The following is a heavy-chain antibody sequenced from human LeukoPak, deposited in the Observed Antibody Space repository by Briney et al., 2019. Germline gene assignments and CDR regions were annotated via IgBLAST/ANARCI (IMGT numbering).Heavy chain of an antibody. CDR1: GFTFSSYS. CDR3: ARDGIDTGYSYAYSY. J-gene: IGHJ4*02. D-gene: IGHD5-18*01. CDR2: ISSSSSYI. Sequence: GGSLRLSCAASGFTFSSYSMNWVRQAPGKGLEWVSSISSSSSYIYYADSVKGRFTISRDNAKNSLYLQMNSLRAEDTAVYYCARDGIDTGYSYAYSYWGQGTLVTVSS. V-gene: IGHV3-21*01.